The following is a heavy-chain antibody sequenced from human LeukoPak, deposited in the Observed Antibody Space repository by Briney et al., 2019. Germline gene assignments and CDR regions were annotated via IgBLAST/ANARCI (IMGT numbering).Heavy chain of an antibody. CDR3: ATHTLTSFDY. V-gene: IGHV4-39*01. CDR1: GGSISSSSYY. CDR2: IYYSGST. Sequence: SETLSLTCTVSGGSISSSSYYWGWIRQPPGKGLEWIGSIYYSGSTYYNPSLKSRVTISVDTSKNQFSLKLSSVTAADTAVYYCATHTLTSFDYWGQGTLVTVSS. J-gene: IGHJ4*02. D-gene: IGHD4/OR15-4a*01.